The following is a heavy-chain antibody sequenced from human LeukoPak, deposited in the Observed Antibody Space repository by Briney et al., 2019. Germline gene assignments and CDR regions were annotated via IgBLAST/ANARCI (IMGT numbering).Heavy chain of an antibody. CDR2: ISSNGGST. CDR3: ARAEGNYGDY. J-gene: IGHJ4*02. Sequence: GGSLRLSCAASGFTFSSYAMHWVRQTPGKGLEYVSAISSNGGSTYYANSVKGRFTISRDNSKNTLYLQMGSLRAEDMAVYYCARAEGNYGDYWGQGTLVTVSS. CDR1: GFTFSSYA. V-gene: IGHV3-64*01.